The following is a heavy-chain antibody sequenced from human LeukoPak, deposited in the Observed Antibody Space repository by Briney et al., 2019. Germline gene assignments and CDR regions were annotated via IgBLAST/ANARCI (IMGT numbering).Heavy chain of an antibody. CDR3: AKNGDRGAYCSGGSCYPYYYYNMDV. V-gene: IGHV3-30*18. CDR2: ISYDGPNK. CDR1: GFTFSSYG. Sequence: GGSLRLSCAASGFTFSSYGMYWVRQAPGKGLEWVAVISYDGPNKYYADSVKGRFTISRDNSKNTLYLQMNSLRAEDTAIYYCAKNGDRGAYCSGGSCYPYYYYNMDVWGKGTTVTISS. J-gene: IGHJ6*03. D-gene: IGHD2-15*01.